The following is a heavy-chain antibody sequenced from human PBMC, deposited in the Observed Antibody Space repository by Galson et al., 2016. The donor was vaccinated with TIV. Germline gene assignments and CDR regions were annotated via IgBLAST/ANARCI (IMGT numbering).Heavy chain of an antibody. CDR2: TYYRSKWYN. J-gene: IGHJ4*02. D-gene: IGHD3-3*01. V-gene: IGHV6-1*01. CDR1: GDSVSSNSAA. Sequence: CAISGDSVSSNSAAWNWIRPSPSRGLEWLERTYYRSKWYNDYALSVKSRITINPDTSKNQVSLQLHSVTPEDTAVYYCARATPSVFGVVMTLDYWGQGTLVTVSS. CDR3: ARATPSVFGVVMTLDY.